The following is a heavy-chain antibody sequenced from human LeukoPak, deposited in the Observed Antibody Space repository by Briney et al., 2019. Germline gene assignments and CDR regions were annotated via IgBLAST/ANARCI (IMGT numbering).Heavy chain of an antibody. CDR3: ANGAKFDP. V-gene: IGHV4-39*02. CDR2: IYHSGSA. Sequence: SETLSLTCTVSGVSITGISYYWGWIRQPPGKGLEWIGSIYHSGSASYNPSLKSRVTISVDTSKNHFSLELKSLTVADTAVYYCANGAKFDPWGPGTLVTVSS. D-gene: IGHD5-24*01. CDR1: GVSITGISYY. J-gene: IGHJ5*02.